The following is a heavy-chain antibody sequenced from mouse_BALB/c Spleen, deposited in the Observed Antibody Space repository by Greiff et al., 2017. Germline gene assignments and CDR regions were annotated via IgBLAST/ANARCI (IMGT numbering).Heavy chain of an antibody. V-gene: IGHV10S3*01. CDR1: GFTFNTNA. J-gene: IGHJ4*01. D-gene: IGHD2-14*01. Sequence: EADGGLVQPKGSLKLSCAASGFTFNTNAMNWVRQAPGKGLEWVARIRSKSNNYATYYADSVKDRFTISRDDSQSMLYLQMNNLKTEDTAMYYCVRDRSYYAMDYWGQGTSVTVSS. CDR3: VRDRSYYAMDY. CDR2: IRSKSNNYAT.